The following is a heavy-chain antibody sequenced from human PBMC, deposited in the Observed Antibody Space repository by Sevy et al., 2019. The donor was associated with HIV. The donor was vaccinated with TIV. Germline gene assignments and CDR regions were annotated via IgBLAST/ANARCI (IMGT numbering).Heavy chain of an antibody. D-gene: IGHD3-3*01. V-gene: IGHV1-18*04. Sequence: ASVKVYCKASGYTFTTYGFGWVRQAPGQGLEWMGWISANTGARSLQDRITMTTDASTSTAYMEVRSLRSDDTAVYYCARQRHYDFWSIDSWGQGTLVTVSS. CDR3: ARQRHYDFWSIDS. CDR2: ISANTG. CDR1: GYTFTTYG. J-gene: IGHJ5*01.